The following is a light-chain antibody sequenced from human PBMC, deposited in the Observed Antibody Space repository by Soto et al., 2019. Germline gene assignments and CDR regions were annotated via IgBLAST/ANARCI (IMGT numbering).Light chain of an antibody. CDR2: DTS. J-gene: IGKJ5*01. Sequence: EVVMTQSPALLSVSPGERVTLSCRASQSVNNNLAWYQQQPGQAPRLLIYDTSSRATGVPARFSGSGSGTEFTLTISSLKAEDFAVYYCQQRSNWPPITFGQGTRLEIK. CDR1: QSVNNN. CDR3: QQRSNWPPIT. V-gene: IGKV3-15*01.